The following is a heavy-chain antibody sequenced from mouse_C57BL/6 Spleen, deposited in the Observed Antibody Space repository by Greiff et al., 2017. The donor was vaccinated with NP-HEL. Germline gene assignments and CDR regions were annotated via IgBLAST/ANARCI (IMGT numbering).Heavy chain of an antibody. V-gene: IGHV1-82*01. CDR1: GYAFSSSW. CDR3: AIRDLITTVVPWYFDV. CDR2: IYPGDGDT. Sequence: VQLQQSGPELVKPGASVKISCKASGYAFSSSWMNWVKQRPGKGLEWIGRIYPGDGDTNYNGKFKGKATLTADKSSSTAYMQLSSLTSEDSAVYYCAIRDLITTVVPWYFDVWGTGTTVTVSS. J-gene: IGHJ1*03. D-gene: IGHD1-1*01.